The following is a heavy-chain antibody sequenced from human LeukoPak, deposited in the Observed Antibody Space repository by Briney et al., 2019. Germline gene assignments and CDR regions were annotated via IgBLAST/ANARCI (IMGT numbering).Heavy chain of an antibody. Sequence: PGGSLRLSCAASGFTFSSYALTWVRQVPGKGLEWVSAISGSGGNTYYADSVKGRFSISRDNSKNTLYLQMNSLRADDTAVYYCAKGITAAGHYYYGMDVWGQGTTATVSS. CDR1: GFTFSSYA. D-gene: IGHD6-13*01. J-gene: IGHJ6*02. CDR3: AKGITAAGHYYYGMDV. CDR2: ISGSGGNT. V-gene: IGHV3-23*01.